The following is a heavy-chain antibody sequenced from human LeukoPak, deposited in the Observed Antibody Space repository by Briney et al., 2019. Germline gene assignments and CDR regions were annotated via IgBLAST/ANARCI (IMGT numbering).Heavy chain of an antibody. CDR3: AKDHRDFGVVIKSLGY. D-gene: IGHD3-3*01. CDR1: GFTFSAYS. V-gene: IGHV3-48*01. CDR2: ISSSSMTV. Sequence: GGSLRLSCAASGFTFSAYSMTWVRQAPGKGLEWLSYISSSSMTVYYADSVKGRFTISRDNSKNTLYLQMNSLRGEDTAVYYCAKDHRDFGVVIKSLGYWGQGTLVTVSS. J-gene: IGHJ4*02.